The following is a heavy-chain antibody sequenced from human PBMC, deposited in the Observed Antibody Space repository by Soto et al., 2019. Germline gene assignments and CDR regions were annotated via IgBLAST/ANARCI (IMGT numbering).Heavy chain of an antibody. V-gene: IGHV3-33*01. CDR3: ARGWSGSYQLLWVLPGGWFDP. D-gene: IGHD2-2*01. CDR1: GLTFNRYG. Sequence: HPGGSLRLSCAASGLTFNRYGMHWVRQAPGKELEWVAVIWYDGSNKYYTDSVKGRFTISRDNSRNTLDLQMNSLRAEDTAVYYCARGWSGSYQLLWVLPGGWFDPWGQGTLVTVSS. CDR2: IWYDGSNK. J-gene: IGHJ5*02.